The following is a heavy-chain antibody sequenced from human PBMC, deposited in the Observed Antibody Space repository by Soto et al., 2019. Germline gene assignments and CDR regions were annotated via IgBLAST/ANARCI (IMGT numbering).Heavy chain of an antibody. Sequence: QVTLKESGPVLVKPTETLTLTCTVSGFSLSNAKMCVSLIRQPPGKALELLAHIFSNYKKSYSTYLQSRLTIAEDASKSQVVLTMTNTDPADTATYYCARRRSCWFLFDPWGQGTLVNVSS. D-gene: IGHD6-19*01. CDR3: ARRRSCWFLFDP. CDR2: IFSNYKK. V-gene: IGHV2-26*01. CDR1: GFSLSNAKMC. J-gene: IGHJ5*02.